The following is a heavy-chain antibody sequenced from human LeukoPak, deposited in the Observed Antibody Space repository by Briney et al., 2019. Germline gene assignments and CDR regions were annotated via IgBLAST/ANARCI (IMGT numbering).Heavy chain of an antibody. CDR1: GGPISSYY. D-gene: IGHD2-8*02. J-gene: IGHJ4*02. V-gene: IGHV4-59*08. CDR3: AGHHPRNTVDF. CDR2: ISDIGSI. Sequence: SETVSLTCSVSGGPISSYYWSWIRQPPGKGLEWIAYISDIGSINYNPSLKSRVTISLDTSKNQFSLKLSSVTAADTAVYYCAGHHPRNTVDFWGQGTLVTVSS.